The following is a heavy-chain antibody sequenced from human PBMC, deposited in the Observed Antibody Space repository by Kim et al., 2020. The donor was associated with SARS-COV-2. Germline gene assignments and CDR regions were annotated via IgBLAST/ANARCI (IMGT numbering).Heavy chain of an antibody. CDR2: ISGSGGST. D-gene: IGHD5-12*01. CDR3: AKDRGGMGRWLQFDY. V-gene: IGHV3-23*01. CDR1: GFTFSSYA. J-gene: IGHJ4*02. Sequence: GGSLRLSCAASGFTFSSYAMSWVRQAPGKGLEWVSAISGSGGSTYYADSVKGRFTISRDNSKNTLYLQMNSLRAEDTAVYYCAKDRGGMGRWLQFDYWGQGTLVTVSS.